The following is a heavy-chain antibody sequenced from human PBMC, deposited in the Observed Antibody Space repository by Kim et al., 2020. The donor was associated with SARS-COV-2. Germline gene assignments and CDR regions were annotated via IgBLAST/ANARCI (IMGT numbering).Heavy chain of an antibody. CDR1: GGSISSYY. CDR3: AREGRKHYYDSSGYPYYFDY. D-gene: IGHD3-22*01. Sequence: SETLSLTCTVSGGSISSYYWSWIRQPPGKGLEWIGYMYYSGSTNYNPSLKSRVTISVDTSKNQFSLKLSSVTAADTAVYYCAREGRKHYYDSSGYPYYFDYWGQGTLVTVSS. J-gene: IGHJ4*02. V-gene: IGHV4-59*01. CDR2: MYYSGST.